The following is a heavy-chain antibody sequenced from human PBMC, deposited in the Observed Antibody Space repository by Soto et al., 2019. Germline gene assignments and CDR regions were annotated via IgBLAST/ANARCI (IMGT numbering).Heavy chain of an antibody. J-gene: IGHJ4*02. V-gene: IGHV3-74*01. CDR1: GFTFSSYW. D-gene: IGHD3-16*02. Sequence: EVQLVESGGGLVQPGGSLRLSCAASGFTFSSYWMHWVRQAPGKGLVWVSRINSDGSSTTYADSVKGRFTISRDNAKNTLYLQMISLRAEDTAVYYCASRRLHLGELSGYWGQGTLVTVSS. CDR3: ASRRLHLGELSGY. CDR2: INSDGSST.